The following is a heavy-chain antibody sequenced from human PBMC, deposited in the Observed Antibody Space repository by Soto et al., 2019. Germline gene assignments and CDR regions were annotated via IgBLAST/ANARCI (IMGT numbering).Heavy chain of an antibody. CDR2: INLSDGTT. CDR3: GRKGHRDSSSSVLDY. J-gene: IGHJ4*02. Sequence: AASVKVSCKASGYTFTSHFMHWVRQAPGQGLEWMGIINLSDGTTSYAQRFQGRLTVTSDTSTSTVYMEVSSLRSEDTAVYFCGRKGHRDSSSSVLDYWGQGTLVTVSS. CDR1: GYTFTSHF. D-gene: IGHD6-6*01. V-gene: IGHV1-46*01.